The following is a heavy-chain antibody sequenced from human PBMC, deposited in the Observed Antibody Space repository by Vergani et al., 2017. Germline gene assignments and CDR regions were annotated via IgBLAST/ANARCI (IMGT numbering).Heavy chain of an antibody. CDR2: IYYSGST. D-gene: IGHD3-22*01. CDR1: GGSISSGDYY. V-gene: IGHV4-30-4*01. J-gene: IGHJ6*02. Sequence: QVQLQESGPGLVKPSQTLSLTCTVSGGSISSGDYYWSWIRQPPGKGLEWIGYIYYSGSTYYNPSLKSRVTISVDTSKNQFSLKLSSVTAADTAVYYCARVRRDDSSGYYCYYGMDVWGQGTTVTVSS. CDR3: ARVRRDDSSGYYCYYGMDV.